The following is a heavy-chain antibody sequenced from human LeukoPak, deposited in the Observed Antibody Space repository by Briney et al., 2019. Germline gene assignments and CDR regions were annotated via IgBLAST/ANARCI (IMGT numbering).Heavy chain of an antibody. D-gene: IGHD6-19*01. J-gene: IGHJ4*02. CDR2: ISGYNGNT. CDR3: ARADIRAIASSGWYGFDY. Sequence: GASVRVSCKASGYTFTSYGISSVRQAPGQGLEWMGWISGYNGNTNYAQKFQGRVTMTTDTSTSTAYMELRSLRSDDTAVYYCARADIRAIASSGWYGFDYWGQGTLVTVSS. V-gene: IGHV1-18*01. CDR1: GYTFTSYG.